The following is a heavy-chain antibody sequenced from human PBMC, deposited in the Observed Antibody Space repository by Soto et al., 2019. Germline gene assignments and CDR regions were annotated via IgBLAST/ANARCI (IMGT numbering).Heavy chain of an antibody. D-gene: IGHD2-21*02. CDR1: GGSISSGGYS. CDR2: IYHSGST. CDR3: ARDLWGYCGTDCYPLDV. V-gene: IGHV4-30-2*01. Sequence: PSETLSLTCAVSGGSISSGGYSWSWIRQPPGKGLEWIGYIYHSGSTYYNPSLKSRVTISVDRSKNQFSLKLSSVTAADTAVYYCARDLWGYCGTDCYPLDVWAQGTTVTVSS. J-gene: IGHJ6*02.